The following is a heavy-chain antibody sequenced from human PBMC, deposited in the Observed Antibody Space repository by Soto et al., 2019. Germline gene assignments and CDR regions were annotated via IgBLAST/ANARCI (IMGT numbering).Heavy chain of an antibody. Sequence: SETLSLTCTVSGGSISNSNYYWGWIRQPPGKGLEWIGSIYYSGSTYYNPSLKSRVTISVDTSKNQFSLNLSAVTAADTAVYYCSCPATHATLVDWFDPWGQGTLVTVSS. D-gene: IGHD2-15*01. V-gene: IGHV4-39*01. J-gene: IGHJ5*02. CDR2: IYYSGST. CDR3: SCPATHATLVDWFDP. CDR1: GGSISNSNYY.